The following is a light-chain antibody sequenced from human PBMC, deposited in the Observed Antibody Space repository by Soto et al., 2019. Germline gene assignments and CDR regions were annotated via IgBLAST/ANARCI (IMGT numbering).Light chain of an antibody. J-gene: IGLJ2*01. CDR2: DVS. V-gene: IGLV2-14*01. CDR3: SSYTSSSTVV. CDR1: SSDVGGYNY. Sequence: QSALTQPASVSGSPGQSITISCTGTSSDVGGYNYVSWYQQHPGKAPKLMIYDVSNRPSGVSNRFSGSKSGNTASLTISGLQAEAEADYYCSSYTSSSTVVFGGGTKLTV.